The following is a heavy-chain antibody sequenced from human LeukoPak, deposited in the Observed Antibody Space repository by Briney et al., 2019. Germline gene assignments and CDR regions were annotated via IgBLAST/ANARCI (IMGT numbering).Heavy chain of an antibody. CDR1: GFTFSSYA. D-gene: IGHD2-2*01. CDR2: ISYEGSNK. CDR3: ARPLPQWDCSSTSCPYYYYGMDV. J-gene: IGHJ6*02. V-gene: IGHV3-30-3*01. Sequence: GRSLRLSCAASGFTFSSYAMHWVRQAPGKGLEGVAVISYEGSNKYYADSVKGRFTISRDNSKNTLYLQMNSLRAEDTAVYYCARPLPQWDCSSTSCPYYYYGMDVWGQGTTVTVSS.